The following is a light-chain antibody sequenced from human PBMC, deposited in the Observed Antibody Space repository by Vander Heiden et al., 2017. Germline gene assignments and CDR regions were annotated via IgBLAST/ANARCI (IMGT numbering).Light chain of an antibody. CDR1: SSDVGSYNL. CDR2: EVS. Sequence: SALTQPASVSGSPGQSITISCTGTSSDVGSYNLVSWYQQHPGKAPKLMIYEVSKRLSGVSNRFSGSKSGNTASLTISGLQAEDEADYYCCSYAGSSTYVFGSGTKVTVL. CDR3: CSYAGSSTYV. J-gene: IGLJ1*01. V-gene: IGLV2-23*02.